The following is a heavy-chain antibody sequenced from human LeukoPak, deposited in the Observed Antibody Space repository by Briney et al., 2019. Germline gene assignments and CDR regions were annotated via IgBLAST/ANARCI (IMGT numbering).Heavy chain of an antibody. CDR1: GGSISSYY. CDR3: AREMRQTGHTYYYYGMDV. D-gene: IGHD7-27*01. J-gene: IGHJ6*02. V-gene: IGHV4-59*01. CDR2: IYYSGST. Sequence: SETLSLTCTVSGGSISSYYWSWIRQPPGNGLEWIGYIYYSGSTNYNPSLKSRVTISVDTSKNQFSLKLSSVTAADTAVYYCAREMRQTGHTYYYYGMDVWGQGTTVTVSS.